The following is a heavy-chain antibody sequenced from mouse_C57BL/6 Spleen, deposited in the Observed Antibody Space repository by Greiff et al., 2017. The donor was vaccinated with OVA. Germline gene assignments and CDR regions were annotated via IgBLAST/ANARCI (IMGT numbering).Heavy chain of an antibody. V-gene: IGHV5-16*01. CDR1: GFTFSDYY. Sequence: DVQLVESEGGLVQPGSSMKLSCTASGFTFSDYYMAWVRQVPEKGLEWVANINYDGSSTYYLDSLKSRFIISRDNAKNILYLQMSSLKSEDTATYYCARAIYYDYFDYWGQGTTLTVSS. J-gene: IGHJ2*01. CDR3: ARAIYYDYFDY. D-gene: IGHD2-4*01. CDR2: INYDGSST.